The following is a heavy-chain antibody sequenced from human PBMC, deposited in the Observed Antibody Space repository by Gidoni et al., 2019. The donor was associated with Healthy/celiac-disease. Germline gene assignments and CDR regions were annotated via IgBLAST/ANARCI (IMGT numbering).Heavy chain of an antibody. CDR1: GGSISSSSYY. Sequence: QLQLQESGPGLVKPSETLSLTCTVYGGSISSSSYYWGWIRQPPGKGLEWIGSIYYSGSTYYNPSLKSRVTISVYTSKNQFSLKLSSVTAADTAVYYCASILHDYGYYPFIYWGQGTLVTVSS. J-gene: IGHJ4*02. CDR2: IYYSGST. CDR3: ASILHDYGYYPFIY. V-gene: IGHV4-39*01. D-gene: IGHD4-17*01.